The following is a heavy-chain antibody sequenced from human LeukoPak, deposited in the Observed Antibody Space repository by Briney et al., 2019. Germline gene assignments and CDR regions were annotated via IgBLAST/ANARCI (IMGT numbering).Heavy chain of an antibody. CDR1: GFTFTNFW. V-gene: IGHV3-30-3*01. CDR2: ISYDGSNK. D-gene: IGHD5-18*01. J-gene: IGHJ6*02. CDR3: ARGVSSGYSYGSLMDV. Sequence: GGSLRLSCAASGFTFTNFWMSWVRQAPGKGLEWVAVISYDGSNKYYADSVKGRFTISRDNSKNTLYLQMNSLRAEDTAVYYCARGVSSGYSYGSLMDVWGQGTTVTVSS.